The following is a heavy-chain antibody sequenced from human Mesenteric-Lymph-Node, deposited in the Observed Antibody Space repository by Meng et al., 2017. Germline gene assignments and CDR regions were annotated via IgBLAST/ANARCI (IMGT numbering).Heavy chain of an antibody. J-gene: IGHJ5*02. CDR2: IIPIFGTA. D-gene: IGHD6-19*01. V-gene: IGHV1-69*13. CDR1: GGTFSSYA. Sequence: SVKVSCKASGGTFSSYAISWVRQAPGQGLEWMGGIIPIFGTANYAQKFQGRVTITEDESTSTAYMELSSLRSEDTAVYYCARESGQWLVRGWFDPWGQGTLVTVSS. CDR3: ARESGQWLVRGWFDP.